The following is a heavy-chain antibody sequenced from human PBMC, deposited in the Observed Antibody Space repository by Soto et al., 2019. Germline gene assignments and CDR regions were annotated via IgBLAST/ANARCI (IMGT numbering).Heavy chain of an antibody. CDR1: GGTFSSYS. V-gene: IGHV1-69*01. Sequence: QVQLVQSGAEVKKPGSSVKVSCKASGGTFSSYSINWVRQSPGQGLEWMGEIIPIFGTANYAPKFKGRVKMTAYESTSTACMEVRTLSSEAKAGYYLASDGGNNCGEIDYWAQASLVPAS. D-gene: IGHD1-20*01. CDR3: ASDGGNNCGEIDY. CDR2: IIPIFGTA. J-gene: IGHJ4*02.